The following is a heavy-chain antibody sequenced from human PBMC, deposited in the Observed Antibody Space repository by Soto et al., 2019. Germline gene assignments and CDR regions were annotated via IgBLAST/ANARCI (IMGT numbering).Heavy chain of an antibody. CDR1: GYTFTSYG. Sequence: QVQLVQSGTEVKKPGASVKVSCKASGYTFTSYGIHWVRQAPGQRLEWMGWINAANGDTKYSPKFQGRVTITRDTSASTAYMELSSLRFEDTAVYYCVRRHVSATGIDWFDPWGQGTLVTVSS. CDR3: VRRHVSATGIDWFDP. V-gene: IGHV1-3*01. D-gene: IGHD6-13*01. J-gene: IGHJ5*02. CDR2: INAANGDT.